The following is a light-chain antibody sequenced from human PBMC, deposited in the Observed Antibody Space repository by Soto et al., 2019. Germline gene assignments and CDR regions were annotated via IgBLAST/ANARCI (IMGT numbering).Light chain of an antibody. V-gene: IGKV3-20*01. CDR1: QSVSGSY. J-gene: IGKJ1*01. CDR2: GAS. CDR3: QQYGSSPRT. Sequence: EIVLTQSPGTLSLSPGERATLSCRASQSVSGSYLAWYQQKPGQAPRLLIYGASSRATGIPDRFSGSGSGTDFTLIIGRLEPEDFAVYYCQQYGSSPRTFGQGTKVEFK.